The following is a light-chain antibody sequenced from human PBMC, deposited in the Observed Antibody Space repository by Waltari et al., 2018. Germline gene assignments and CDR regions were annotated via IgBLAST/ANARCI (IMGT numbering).Light chain of an antibody. CDR1: QSLSAN. CDR2: GAY. CDR3: QQYTDWPPIT. Sequence: EILLTQSPATLYVSPGERATLSCRASQSLSANLAWYQQKPGQAPRLLIYGAYTRATGIPARFSGSGSGTEFTLTISSMQSEDFAIYYCQQYTDWPPITFGQGTRLEIK. V-gene: IGKV3-15*01. J-gene: IGKJ5*01.